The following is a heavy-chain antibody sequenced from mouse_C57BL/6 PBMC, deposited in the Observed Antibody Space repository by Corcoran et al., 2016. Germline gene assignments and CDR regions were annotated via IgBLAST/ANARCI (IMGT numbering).Heavy chain of an antibody. CDR2: IFPGSGST. CDR1: GYTFTDYY. CDR3: ARCEVYDGPRDAMDY. J-gene: IGHJ4*01. V-gene: IGHV1-75*01. D-gene: IGHD2-3*01. Sequence: QVQLQQSGPSLVKPGASVKISCKASGYTFTDYYINWVKQRPGQGLEWIGWIFPGSGSTYYNEKFKGKATLTVDKSSSTAYMLLSSLTSEDSAVYFFARCEVYDGPRDAMDYWGQGTSVTVSS.